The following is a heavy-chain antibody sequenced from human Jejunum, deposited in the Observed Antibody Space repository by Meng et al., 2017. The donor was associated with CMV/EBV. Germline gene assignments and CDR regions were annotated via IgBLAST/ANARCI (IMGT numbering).Heavy chain of an antibody. Sequence: LSCTVSGGSISSYYWSWIRQPPGKGLEWIGYIYYSGSTNYNPSLKSRVTISRDTSKNQFSLKLSSVTAADTAVYYCARRFFAFNIWGQGTMVTVSS. CDR1: GGSISSYY. CDR2: IYYSGST. D-gene: IGHD3-3*01. V-gene: IGHV4-59*01. J-gene: IGHJ3*02. CDR3: ARRFFAFNI.